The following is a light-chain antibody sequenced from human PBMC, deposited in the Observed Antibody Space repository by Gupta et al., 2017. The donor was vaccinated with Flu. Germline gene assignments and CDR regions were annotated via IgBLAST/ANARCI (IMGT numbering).Light chain of an antibody. CDR3: MQVLQTPKT. J-gene: IGKJ2*01. V-gene: IGKV2-28*01. Sequence: VPPWQPASISCRSTHSLLYSNGNNYLDWYLQKPMQSPQLLIYLGSNRASGVPERFSGSGSGTDFTLKISRVEADDVGVYYCMQVLQTPKTFGQGTKLEIK. CDR1: HSLLYSNGNNY. CDR2: LGS.